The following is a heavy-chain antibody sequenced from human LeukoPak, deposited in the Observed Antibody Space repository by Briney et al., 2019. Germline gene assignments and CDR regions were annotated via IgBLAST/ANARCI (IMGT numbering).Heavy chain of an antibody. CDR2: IYYSGST. J-gene: IGHJ5*02. CDR1: GGSISSSSYY. D-gene: IGHD6-13*01. Sequence: LETLSLTCTVSGGSISSSSYYWGWIRQPPGKGLEWIGSIYYSGSTYYNPSLKSRVTISVDTSKNQFSLKLSSVTAADTAVYYCARGLAAAGQTLGQGTLVTVSS. CDR3: ARGLAAAGQT. V-gene: IGHV4-39*07.